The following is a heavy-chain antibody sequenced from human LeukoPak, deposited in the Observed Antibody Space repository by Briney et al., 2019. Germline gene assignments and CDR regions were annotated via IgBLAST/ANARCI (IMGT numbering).Heavy chain of an antibody. V-gene: IGHV3-53*01. Sequence: GGSLRLSCAASGFTASSNYMSWVRQAPGKGLEWVSVIYSGGSTYYADSVKGRFTISRDNSRNTLYLQMNSLRAEDTAVYYCARDFPGPGHIWGQGTMVTVSS. CDR3: ARDFPGPGHI. CDR2: IYSGGST. D-gene: IGHD2/OR15-2a*01. CDR1: GFTASSNY. J-gene: IGHJ3*02.